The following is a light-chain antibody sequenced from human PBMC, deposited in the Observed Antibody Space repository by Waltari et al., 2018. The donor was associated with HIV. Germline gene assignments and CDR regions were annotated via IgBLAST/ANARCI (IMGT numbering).Light chain of an antibody. CDR3: QTWDTGTVI. CDR2: QNS. Sequence: YEVTQPSSVSVSLRQTGTITCSGHHFGHKCTCWYQQRTGQSPVLVIYQNSRRPSGIPELFSGSSSGNTTTLTINGAQAFDEADYYCQTWDTGTVIFGGGTKLTVL. V-gene: IGLV3-1*01. J-gene: IGLJ2*01. CDR1: HFGHKC.